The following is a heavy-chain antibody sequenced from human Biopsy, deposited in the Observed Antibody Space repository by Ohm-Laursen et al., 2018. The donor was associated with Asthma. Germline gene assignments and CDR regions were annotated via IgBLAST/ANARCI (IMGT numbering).Heavy chain of an antibody. CDR1: GFNFHNYG. D-gene: IGHD6-13*01. CDR2: ILFDGRKI. Sequence: GQTLSLTCAASGFNFHNYGMNWVRRAPGKGLEWVAQILFDGRKINYPDSVKGRSTISRDNSKNMVYLQMNSLRPEDTAVYYCAKDRVAGRSYYFDYWGQGSLVSVSS. CDR3: AKDRVAGRSYYFDY. V-gene: IGHV3-30*18. J-gene: IGHJ4*02.